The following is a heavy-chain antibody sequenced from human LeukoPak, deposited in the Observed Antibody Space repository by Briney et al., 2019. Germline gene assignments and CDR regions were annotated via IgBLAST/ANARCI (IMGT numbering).Heavy chain of an antibody. D-gene: IGHD1-26*01. CDR1: GFTVSSNY. CDR3: AGEVAGSYYFEN. CDR2: IYSGGNT. Sequence: PGGSLRLSCAASGFTVSSNYMSWVRQAPGKGLEWVSVIYSGGNTYYADSVKGRFTISRDNFKNTLYLQMNSLRAEDTAVYYCAGEVAGSYYFENWGQGTLVTVSS. J-gene: IGHJ4*02. V-gene: IGHV3-53*01.